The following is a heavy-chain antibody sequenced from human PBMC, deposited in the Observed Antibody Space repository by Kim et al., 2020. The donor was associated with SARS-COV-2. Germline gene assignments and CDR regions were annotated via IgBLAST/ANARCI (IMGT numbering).Heavy chain of an antibody. CDR3: ARGVRGGSSLDLFQH. V-gene: IGHV1-69*13. CDR2: IIPIFGTA. Sequence: SVKVSCKASGGTFSSYAISWVRQAPGQGLEWMGGIIPIFGTANYAQKFQGRVTITADESTSTAYMELSSLRSEDTAVYYCARGVRGGSSLDLFQHWGQGTLVTVSS. CDR1: GGTFSSYA. D-gene: IGHD2-15*01. J-gene: IGHJ1*01.